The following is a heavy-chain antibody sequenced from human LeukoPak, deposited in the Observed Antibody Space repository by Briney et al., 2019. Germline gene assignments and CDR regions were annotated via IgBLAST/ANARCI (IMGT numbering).Heavy chain of an antibody. D-gene: IGHD6-6*01. CDR2: IYYSGST. Sequence: SETLTLTCTASGGSISSYYWSWIRQPPGKGLEWIGYIYYSGSTNYNPSLKSRVTISVDTSKNQLSLKLSSVTAADTAVYYCAREHSSSSRDYYNYYYMDVWGKGTTVTVSS. CDR3: AREHSSSSRDYYNYYYMDV. V-gene: IGHV4-59*01. CDR1: GGSISSYY. J-gene: IGHJ6*03.